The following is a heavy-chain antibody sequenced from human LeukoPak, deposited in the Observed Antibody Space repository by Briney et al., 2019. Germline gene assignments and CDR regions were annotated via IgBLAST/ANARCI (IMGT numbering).Heavy chain of an antibody. J-gene: IGHJ4*02. CDR3: ARDHGYYDSSGSFDY. Sequence: PGGSLRLSYAASGFTFSSYSMNWVRQAPGKGLEWVSYISSSSSTIYYADSVKGRFTISRDNAKNSLYLQMNSLRAEDTAVYYCARDHGYYDSSGSFDYWGQGTLVTVSS. V-gene: IGHV3-48*01. CDR2: ISSSSSTI. CDR1: GFTFSSYS. D-gene: IGHD3-22*01.